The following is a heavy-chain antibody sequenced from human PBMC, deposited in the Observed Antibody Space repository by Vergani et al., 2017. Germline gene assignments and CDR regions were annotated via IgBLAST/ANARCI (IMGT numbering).Heavy chain of an antibody. CDR2: ISSSSSYI. Sequence: EVQLVESGGGLVKPGGSLRLSCAASGFTFSSYSMNWVRQAPGKGLGWVSSISSSSSYIYYADSVKGRFTISRDNAKNSLYLQMNSLRAEDTAVYYCARDAHYYDSGGDYWGQGTLVTVSS. J-gene: IGHJ4*02. V-gene: IGHV3-21*01. CDR3: ARDAHYYDSGGDY. CDR1: GFTFSSYS. D-gene: IGHD3-22*01.